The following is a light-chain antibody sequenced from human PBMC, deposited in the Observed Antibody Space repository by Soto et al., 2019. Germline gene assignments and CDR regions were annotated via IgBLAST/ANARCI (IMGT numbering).Light chain of an antibody. J-gene: IGLJ2*01. V-gene: IGLV8-61*01. Sequence: HTVVTQEPSFSVSPGGTVTLTCGLSSGSVSTSYYPSWYQQTPGQAPRTLIYNTYTRSDGVPDRFSASILGDKAALTITGAQADDESDYYCVLYMGSGISVFGGGTKLTVL. CDR2: NTY. CDR1: SGSVSTSYY. CDR3: VLYMGSGISV.